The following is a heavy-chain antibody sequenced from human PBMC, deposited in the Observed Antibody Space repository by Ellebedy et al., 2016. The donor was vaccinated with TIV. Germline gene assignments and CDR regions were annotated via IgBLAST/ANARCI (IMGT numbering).Heavy chain of an antibody. CDR1: GFTFSSYG. CDR3: ARAGGSGLRFNDY. CDR2: IWYDGSNK. Sequence: GESLKISCAASGFTFSSYGMHWVRQAPGKGLEWVAVIWYDGSNKYYADSVKGRFTISRDNSKNTLYLQMNSLRAEDTAVYYCARAGGSGLRFNDYWGQGTLVTVSS. D-gene: IGHD5-12*01. J-gene: IGHJ4*02. V-gene: IGHV3-33*08.